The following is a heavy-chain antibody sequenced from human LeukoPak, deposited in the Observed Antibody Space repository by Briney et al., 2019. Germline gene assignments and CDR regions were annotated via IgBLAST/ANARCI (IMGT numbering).Heavy chain of an antibody. Sequence: GGSLRLSCAASGFTFSSYAMHWVRQAPGMGLEWVAVISYDGSNKYYADSVKGRFTISRDNSKNTLSLQMNSLRAEDTAVYYCARDPTGSYNFDYWGQGTLVTVSS. CDR2: ISYDGSNK. CDR3: ARDPTGSYNFDY. V-gene: IGHV3-30-3*01. J-gene: IGHJ4*02. D-gene: IGHD3-10*01. CDR1: GFTFSSYA.